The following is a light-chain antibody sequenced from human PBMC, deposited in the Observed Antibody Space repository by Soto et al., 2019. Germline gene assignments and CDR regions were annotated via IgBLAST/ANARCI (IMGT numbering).Light chain of an antibody. J-gene: IGKJ1*01. CDR2: GVS. Sequence: AAVSVYTGERATLSFRASQSVSSKLAWFQQKPGQAPSLLIYGVSTRATGVPVRFSGSGSGTEFTLTISSLQPDDFATYFCHQYHRSTWQFGQGT. CDR1: QSVSSK. CDR3: HQYHRSTWQ. V-gene: IGKV3-15*01.